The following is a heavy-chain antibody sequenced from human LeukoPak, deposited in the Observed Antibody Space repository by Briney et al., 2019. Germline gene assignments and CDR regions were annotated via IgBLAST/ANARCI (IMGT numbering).Heavy chain of an antibody. CDR3: AKGRNVVLVTATRNWFDP. D-gene: IGHD2-15*01. CDR2: INPNSGGT. V-gene: IGHV1-2*02. CDR1: GYTFTGYY. Sequence: ASVKVSCKASGYTFTGYYMHWVRQAPGQGLEWMGWINPNSGGTTYAQNFQGRVTMTRDTSISTAYMELSKLRSDDTAVYYCAKGRNVVLVTATRNWFDPWGQGTLVTVSS. J-gene: IGHJ5*02.